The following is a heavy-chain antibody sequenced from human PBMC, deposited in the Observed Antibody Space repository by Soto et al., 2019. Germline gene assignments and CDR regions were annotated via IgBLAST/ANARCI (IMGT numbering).Heavy chain of an antibody. CDR3: ASDHRTNWWLHYYYYGMDV. D-gene: IGHD2-8*02. J-gene: IGHJ6*02. Sequence: QVQLVESGGGVVQPGRSLRLSCAASGFTFSSYAMHWVRQAPGKGLEWVAVISYDGSNKYYADSVKGRFTISRDNSKNTLYLQMNSLRAEDTAVYDCASDHRTNWWLHYYYYGMDVWGQGTTVTVSS. V-gene: IGHV3-30-3*01. CDR2: ISYDGSNK. CDR1: GFTFSSYA.